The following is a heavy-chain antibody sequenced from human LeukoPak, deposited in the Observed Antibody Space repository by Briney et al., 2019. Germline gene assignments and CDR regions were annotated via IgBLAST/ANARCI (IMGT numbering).Heavy chain of an antibody. CDR1: GGSISSGNYY. V-gene: IGHV4-30-4*08. Sequence: SETLSLTCTVSGGSISSGNYYWSWIRQPPGKGLEWIGYIYYSGSTYYNPSLKSRVTISVDTSKNQFSLNLSSVTAADTAVYYCARAVRYSSSWLDYWGQGTLVTVSS. J-gene: IGHJ4*02. CDR2: IYYSGST. D-gene: IGHD6-13*01. CDR3: ARAVRYSSSWLDY.